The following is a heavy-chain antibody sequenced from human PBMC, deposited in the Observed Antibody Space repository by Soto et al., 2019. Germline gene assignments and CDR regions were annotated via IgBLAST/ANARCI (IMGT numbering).Heavy chain of an antibody. CDR2: ISYNSGSV. D-gene: IGHD3-3*01. CDR3: SISKVGFWRGYYSDRAFDH. Sequence: EVQLVESGGGLVQPGNSLRLSCAGSGFTFDDYAMHWVRQAPGKGLEWVSGISYNSGSVGYADSVSGRFTISRDRAKKSLYLEMNSLKTEDTAFYSCSISKVGFWRGYYSDRAFDHWGQGNLVIVSS. CDR1: GFTFDDYA. J-gene: IGHJ4*02. V-gene: IGHV3-9*01.